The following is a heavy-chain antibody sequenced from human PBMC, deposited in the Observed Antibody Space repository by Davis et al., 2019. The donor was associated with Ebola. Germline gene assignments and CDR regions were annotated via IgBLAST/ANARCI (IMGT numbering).Heavy chain of an antibody. J-gene: IGHJ4*02. CDR1: GFTFSSYA. V-gene: IGHV3-30*02. CDR3: ATGYDSRGSSTEFEY. Sequence: PGGSLRLSCAASGFTFSSYAMHWVRQAPGKGLEWVAFIRYDGSNKYYADSVKGRFTISRDNAKNSLFLQMNSLRAEDTAVYYCATGYDSRGSSTEFEYWGQGMLVTVSS. CDR2: IRYDGSNK. D-gene: IGHD3-22*01.